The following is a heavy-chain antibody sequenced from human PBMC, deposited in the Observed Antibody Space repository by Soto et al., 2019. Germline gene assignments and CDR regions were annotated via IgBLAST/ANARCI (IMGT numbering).Heavy chain of an antibody. CDR2: ISGSGGST. Sequence: PGGSLRLSCAATRFTFSSNAMSWVRQATGKGLEWVSAISGSGGSTYYADSVKGRFTISRDNSKNTLYLQTNSLRAEDTAVYYCAIQCDAMSGYDRSGLNLMHFDYWGQGILVTVS. V-gene: IGHV3-23*01. J-gene: IGHJ4*02. CDR3: AIQCDAMSGYDRSGLNLMHFDY. D-gene: IGHD5-12*01. CDR1: RFTFSSNA.